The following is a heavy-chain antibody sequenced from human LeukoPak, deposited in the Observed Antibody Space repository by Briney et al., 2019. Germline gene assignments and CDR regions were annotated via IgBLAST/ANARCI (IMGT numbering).Heavy chain of an antibody. D-gene: IGHD6-6*01. V-gene: IGHV3-23*01. J-gene: IGHJ4*02. CDR3: TKRVPYSSSSVYFDY. CDR2: VPDTGDGT. Sequence: GGSLRLSCAASGFTFRTYGMNWVRQAPGKGLEWVSAVPDTGDGTYYADSVKGRFTISRDNSKNTVYLQMHSLRVEDTAVYYCTKRVPYSSSSVYFDYWGQGTLVTVSS. CDR1: GFTFRTYG.